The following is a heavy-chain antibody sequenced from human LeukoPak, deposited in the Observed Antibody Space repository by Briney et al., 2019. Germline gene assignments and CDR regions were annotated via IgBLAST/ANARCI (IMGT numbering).Heavy chain of an antibody. CDR1: GYTFTGYV. CDR2: MNPNSGNT. J-gene: IGHJ4*02. Sequence: ASVKVSCKASGYTFTGYVINWVRQATGQGLEWMGWMNPNSGNTGYAQKFQGRVTMTRNTSISTAYMELSSLRSEDTAVYYCARATGSSSWTPPGYWGQGTLVTVSS. V-gene: IGHV1-8*01. CDR3: ARATGSSSWTPPGY. D-gene: IGHD6-13*01.